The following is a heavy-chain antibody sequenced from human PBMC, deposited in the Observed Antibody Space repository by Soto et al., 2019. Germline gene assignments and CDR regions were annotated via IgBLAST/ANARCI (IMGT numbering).Heavy chain of an antibody. V-gene: IGHV4-59*01. D-gene: IGHD3-10*01. J-gene: IGHJ5*02. CDR2: IYYSRST. CDR1: GGSISSYY. CDR3: ARGLYTMVRGIIRSGYWFDP. Sequence: PSETLSLTCTVSGGSISSYYWSWIRQPPGKGLEWIGYIYYSRSTNYNPSLKSRVTISVDTSKNQFSLKLSSVTAADTAVYYCARGLYTMVRGIIRSGYWFDPWGQGTLVTVSS.